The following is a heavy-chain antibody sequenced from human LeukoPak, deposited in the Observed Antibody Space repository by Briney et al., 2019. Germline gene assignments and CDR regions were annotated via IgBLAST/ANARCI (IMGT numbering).Heavy chain of an antibody. CDR1: GGSFSGHY. CDR3: ARARSVLRFLEWLLTIPFFDY. D-gene: IGHD3-3*01. V-gene: IGHV4-34*01. CDR2: INHSGST. Sequence: SETLSLTCAVYGGSFSGHYWSWIRQPPGKGLEWIGEINHSGSTNYNPSLKSRVTISVDTSKNQFSLKLSSVTAADTAVYYCARARSVLRFLEWLLTIPFFDYWGQGTLVTVSS. J-gene: IGHJ4*02.